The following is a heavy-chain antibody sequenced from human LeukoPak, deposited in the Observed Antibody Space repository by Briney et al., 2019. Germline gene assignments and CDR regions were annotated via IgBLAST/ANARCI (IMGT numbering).Heavy chain of an antibody. V-gene: IGHV4-38-2*02. CDR3: ARLSTHYYDSNLY. J-gene: IGHJ4*02. CDR2: IYHSGST. Sequence: SETLSLTCTVSGYSISSGYYWGWIRQPPGKGLEWIGSIYHSGSTYYNPSLKSRVTISVDTSKNQFSLKLSSVTAADTAVYYCARLSTHYYDSNLYWGQGTLVTVSS. D-gene: IGHD3-22*01. CDR1: GYSISSGYY.